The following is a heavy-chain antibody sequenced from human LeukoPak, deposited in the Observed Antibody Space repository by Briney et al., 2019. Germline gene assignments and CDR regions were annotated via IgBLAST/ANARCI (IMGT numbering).Heavy chain of an antibody. CDR2: ISWNSGSI. V-gene: IGHV3-9*01. CDR3: ASIAVAGTDY. CDR1: GFTFDDYA. J-gene: IGHJ4*02. Sequence: GGSLRLSCAASGFTFDDYAMHWVRQAPGKGLEWVSGISWNSGSIGYADSVKGRFTISRDNAKNSLYLQMNSLRAEDTALYYCASIAVAGTDYWGQGTLVTASS. D-gene: IGHD6-19*01.